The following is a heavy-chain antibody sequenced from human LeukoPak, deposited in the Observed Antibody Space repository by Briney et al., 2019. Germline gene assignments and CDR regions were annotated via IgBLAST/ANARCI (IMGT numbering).Heavy chain of an antibody. V-gene: IGHV4-39*02. CDR3: ARERYSSGWVDY. D-gene: IGHD6-19*01. Sequence: SETLSLTCTVSGGSISSSSYYWGWIRQPPGKGLEWIGSIFYSGSTYYNPSLKSRVTISADMPKNQFSLKLSSVTAADTAVYYCARERYSSGWVDYWGQGTLVTVSS. CDR1: GGSISSSSYY. CDR2: IFYSGST. J-gene: IGHJ4*02.